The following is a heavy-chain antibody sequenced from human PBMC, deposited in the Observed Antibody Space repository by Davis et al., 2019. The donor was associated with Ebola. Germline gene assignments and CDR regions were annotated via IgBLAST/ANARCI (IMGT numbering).Heavy chain of an antibody. V-gene: IGHV6-1*01. CDR1: GDSVSSNSVT. CDR2: TDYRSKWYD. J-gene: IGHJ6*03. CDR3: ARQGPTYMDV. Sequence: HSQTLSLTCAISGDSVSSNSVTWNWIRQSPSRGLEWLGRTDYRSKWYDEYAVSVKSRIINNPDTSKNQFSLQLNSVTPEDTAVYYCARQGPTYMDVWGKGTTVTVSS.